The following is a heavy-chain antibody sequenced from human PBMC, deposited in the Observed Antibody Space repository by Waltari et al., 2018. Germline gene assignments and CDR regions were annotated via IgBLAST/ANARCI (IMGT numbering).Heavy chain of an antibody. CDR1: GDSVSSSSSS. D-gene: IGHD3-16*01. Sequence: QLQLSGPRLVKPSQTLSLTCAISGDSVSSSSSSWSWLRHSPSRGLEWLGRTYYRSRWYTDYSVSVKSRITINSDISENHFSLQVNSVTPEDTAVYYCAREKVFGAADYWGQGTLVTVSS. CDR2: TYYRSRWYT. CDR3: AREKVFGAADY. J-gene: IGHJ4*02. V-gene: IGHV6-1*01.